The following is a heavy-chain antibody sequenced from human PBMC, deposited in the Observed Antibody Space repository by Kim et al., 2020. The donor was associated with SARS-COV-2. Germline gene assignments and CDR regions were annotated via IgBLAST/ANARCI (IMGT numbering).Heavy chain of an antibody. J-gene: IGHJ6*02. Sequence: SVKVSCKASGGTFSSYAISWVRQAPGQGLEWMGGIIPIFGTANYAQKFQGRVTITADESTSTAYMELSSLRSEDTAVYYCARVLSPGGYSSSWYHYYGMDVWGQGTTVTVSS. CDR1: GGTFSSYA. CDR3: ARVLSPGGYSSSWYHYYGMDV. V-gene: IGHV1-69*13. D-gene: IGHD6-13*01. CDR2: IIPIFGTA.